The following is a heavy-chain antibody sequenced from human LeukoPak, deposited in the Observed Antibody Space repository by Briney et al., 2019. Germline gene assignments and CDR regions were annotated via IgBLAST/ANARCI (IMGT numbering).Heavy chain of an antibody. CDR2: IHHSGST. CDR1: GGSISSNKW. CDR3: ARGRYVTTRGGAAAGFLDY. J-gene: IGHJ4*02. Sequence: SETLSLTCAVSGGSISSNKWWQWVRQPPGKGLDWIGEIHHSGSTNYNPSLKSRVTISVDKSNNQFSLKLSSVTAADTAVYYCARGRYVTTRGGAAAGFLDYWGQGTLVTVST. D-gene: IGHD6-13*01. V-gene: IGHV4-4*02.